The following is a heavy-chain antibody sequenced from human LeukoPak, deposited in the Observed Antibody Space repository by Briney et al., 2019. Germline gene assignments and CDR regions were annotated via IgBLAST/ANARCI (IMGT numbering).Heavy chain of an antibody. V-gene: IGHV1-2*02. D-gene: IGHD6-6*01. J-gene: IGHJ5*02. CDR1: GYTFTGYY. CDR3: ARVGMYSRSGPWFDP. Sequence: ASVKVSCKASGYTFTGYYMHWVRQAPGQGLEWMGWINPNSGGTNYSQKFQGRVTMTRDTSISTAYMELSRLRSDDTAVYYCARVGMYSRSGPWFDPWGQGTLVTVSS. CDR2: INPNSGGT.